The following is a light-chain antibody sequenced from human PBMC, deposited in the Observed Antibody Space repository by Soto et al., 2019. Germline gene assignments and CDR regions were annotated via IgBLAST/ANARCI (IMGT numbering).Light chain of an antibody. J-gene: IGKJ2*01. CDR3: QQYDSSSPT. Sequence: DIQMTQSPSTLSASVGDGVTITCRASQNISVWLAWYQQRPGKAPKFLIYDASSLETGVPSRFRGSRSGTEFTLTIRSLQPDDFTTYYCQQYDSSSPTFGQGTKLEIK. CDR2: DAS. V-gene: IGKV1-5*01. CDR1: QNISVW.